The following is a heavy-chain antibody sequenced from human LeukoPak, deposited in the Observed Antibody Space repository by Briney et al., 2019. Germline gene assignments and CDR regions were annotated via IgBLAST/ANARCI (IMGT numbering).Heavy chain of an antibody. V-gene: IGHV1-46*01. CDR1: GYTFTSYY. CDR3: ATAGTAYCGGDCYPTIY. Sequence: ASVKVSCKASGYTFTSYYMHWVRQAPGQGLEWMGIINTSGGSTSYAQKFQGRVTMTRDTSTSTVYMELSSLRSEDTAVYYCATAGTAYCGGDCYPTIYWGQGTLVTVSS. J-gene: IGHJ4*02. CDR2: INTSGGST. D-gene: IGHD2-21*02.